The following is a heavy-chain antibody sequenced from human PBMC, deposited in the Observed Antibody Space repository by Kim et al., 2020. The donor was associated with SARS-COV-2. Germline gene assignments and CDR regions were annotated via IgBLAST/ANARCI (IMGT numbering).Heavy chain of an antibody. Sequence: GGSLRLSCAASGFTVSSNYMSWVRQAPGKGLEWVSVIYSGGSTYYADSVKGRFTISRDNSKNTLYLQMNSLRAEDTAVYYCARDYDGSYFDYWGQGTLVTVSS. CDR2: IYSGGST. CDR1: GFTVSSNY. CDR3: ARDYDGSYFDY. V-gene: IGHV3-53*01. J-gene: IGHJ4*02. D-gene: IGHD3-16*01.